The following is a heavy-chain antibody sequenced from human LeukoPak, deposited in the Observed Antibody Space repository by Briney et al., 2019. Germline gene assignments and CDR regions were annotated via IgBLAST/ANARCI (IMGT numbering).Heavy chain of an antibody. J-gene: IGHJ4*02. D-gene: IGHD3-16*01. Sequence: GGSLRLSCAASEISFSSYVMSWFRQAPGKGLGWVSGISDSGGTTYYADSVKGRFTTSRDNSKHTLDLQVSSVRAEDMVRYYCASRWGYSFDHWGQGTLVSVSS. CDR3: ASRWGYSFDH. CDR2: ISDSGGTT. CDR1: EISFSSYV. V-gene: IGHV3-23*01.